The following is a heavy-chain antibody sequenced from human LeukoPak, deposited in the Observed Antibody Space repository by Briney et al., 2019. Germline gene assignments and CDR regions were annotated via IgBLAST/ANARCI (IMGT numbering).Heavy chain of an antibody. D-gene: IGHD4-11*01. V-gene: IGHV3-23*01. CDR2: VSGSAGNT. CDR3: AKEDAGTVKRYYYYYMDV. Sequence: GGSLRLSCAASGFTSRYYAMSWVRQAPGRGLEWVSTVSGSAGNTYYADSVKGRFTISRDNSKNTLYLQMNSLRAEDTAVYYCAKEDAGTVKRYYYYYMDVWGKGTTVTVSS. CDR1: GFTSRYYA. J-gene: IGHJ6*03.